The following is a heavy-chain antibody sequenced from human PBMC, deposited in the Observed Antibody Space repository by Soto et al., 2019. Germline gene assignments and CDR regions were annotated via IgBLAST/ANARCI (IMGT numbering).Heavy chain of an antibody. J-gene: IGHJ5*02. V-gene: IGHV3-15*01. CDR2: IKSKTDGGTT. Sequence: GGSLRLSCAASGFTFSNAWMSWVRQAPGKGLEWVGRIKSKTDGGTTDYAAPVKGRFTISRDDSKNTLYLQMNSLKTEDTAVYYCTTDKASYGEQEYNWFAPWGQGTLVTVSS. CDR1: GFTFSNAW. CDR3: TTDKASYGEQEYNWFAP. D-gene: IGHD4-17*01.